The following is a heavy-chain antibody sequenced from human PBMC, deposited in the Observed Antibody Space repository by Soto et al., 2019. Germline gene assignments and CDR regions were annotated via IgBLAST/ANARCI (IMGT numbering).Heavy chain of an antibody. CDR3: ARENSGLRYFDWLLPM. V-gene: IGHV1-46*01. Sequence: GASVKVSCKASGYTFTSYYMHWVRQAPGQGLEWMGIINPSGGSTSYAQKFQGRVTMTRDTSTSTVYVELSSLRSEDTAVYYCARENSGLRYFDWLLPMWGQGTLVTVSS. D-gene: IGHD3-9*01. CDR2: INPSGGST. CDR1: GYTFTSYY. J-gene: IGHJ4*02.